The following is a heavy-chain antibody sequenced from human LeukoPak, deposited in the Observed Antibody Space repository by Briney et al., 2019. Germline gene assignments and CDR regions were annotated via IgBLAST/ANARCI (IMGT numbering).Heavy chain of an antibody. J-gene: IGHJ5*02. CDR2: INPNSGGT. Sequence: VKVSCKTSGYSFSDYYMHWVRQAPGQGLEWMGWINPNSGGTSSAQKFQGRVTMTRDTSITTVYMEVNWLTSDDTAIYYCARADRLDGGPYLIGPWGQETLVTVSS. CDR3: ARADRLDGGPYLIGP. CDR1: GYSFSDYY. V-gene: IGHV1-2*02. D-gene: IGHD2-21*01.